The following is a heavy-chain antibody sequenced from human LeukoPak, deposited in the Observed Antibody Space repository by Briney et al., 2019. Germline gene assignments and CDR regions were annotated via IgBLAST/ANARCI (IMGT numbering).Heavy chain of an antibody. CDR1: GFTFSSYS. D-gene: IGHD6-13*01. J-gene: IGHJ1*01. CDR3: ARAGITTTGPLFQH. CDR2: ISSSSSTI. Sequence: GGSLRLSCAASGFTFSSYSMNWVRQAPGKGLEWVSYISSSSSTIYYADSAKGRFTISRDNAKSSLYLQMNSLRAEDTAVYYCARAGITTTGPLFQHWGQGTLVTASS. V-gene: IGHV3-48*01.